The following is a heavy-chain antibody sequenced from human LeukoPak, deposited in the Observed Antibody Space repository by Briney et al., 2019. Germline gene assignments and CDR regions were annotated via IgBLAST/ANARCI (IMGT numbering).Heavy chain of an antibody. CDR1: GGSISSGGYY. CDR2: IYYSGSP. Sequence: SETLSLTCTVSGGSISSGGYYWSWSRQHPGKGLEWMGDIYYSGSPYYNPSLKSRVTISVDTSKNQFSLKLSSVTAADTAVYYCAREGMTTVTIDYWGQGTLVTVSS. CDR3: AREGMTTVTIDY. V-gene: IGHV4-31*03. D-gene: IGHD4-11*01. J-gene: IGHJ4*02.